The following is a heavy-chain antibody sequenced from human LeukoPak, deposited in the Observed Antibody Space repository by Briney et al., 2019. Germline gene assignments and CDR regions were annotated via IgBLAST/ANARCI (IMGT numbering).Heavy chain of an antibody. CDR2: IDPDTGGT. Sequence: ASVEVSCKASGYIFITHYIHWVRQAPGQGLEWVGWIDPDTGGTNYAQKFQGRVTLTRDTSISTAYMELSRLRSDDTAVYFCVRGVYGGDVWGKGTSVTISS. V-gene: IGHV1-2*02. D-gene: IGHD5/OR15-5a*01. J-gene: IGHJ6*04. CDR1: GYIFITHY. CDR3: VRGVYGGDV.